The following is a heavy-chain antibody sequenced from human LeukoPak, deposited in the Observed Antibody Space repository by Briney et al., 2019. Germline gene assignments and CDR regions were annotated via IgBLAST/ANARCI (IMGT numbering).Heavy chain of an antibody. CDR2: ISGSGGST. Sequence: ETLSLTCTVSGGSISSGGYYWSWIRQHPGKGLEWVSAISGSGGSTYYADSVKGRFTISRDNSKNTLYLQMNSLRAEDTAVYYCANERGAFPPANDYWGQGTLVTVSS. CDR1: GGSISSGGYY. J-gene: IGHJ4*02. D-gene: IGHD2/OR15-2a*01. CDR3: ANERGAFPPANDY. V-gene: IGHV3-23*01.